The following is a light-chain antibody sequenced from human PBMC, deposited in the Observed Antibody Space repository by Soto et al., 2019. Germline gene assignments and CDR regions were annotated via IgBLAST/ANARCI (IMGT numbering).Light chain of an antibody. CDR1: QSISRQ. J-gene: IGKJ1*01. CDR3: LQYQSYWT. V-gene: IGKV1-5*03. Sequence: DIQMTQSPSTLSASVGDRVSITCRASQSISRQLAWYQQKPGKATNLLIYQASNLETGVPSRFTGSGSGTEFTLTISSLQPDDLATYSCLQYQSYWTFGQGTKVEVK. CDR2: QAS.